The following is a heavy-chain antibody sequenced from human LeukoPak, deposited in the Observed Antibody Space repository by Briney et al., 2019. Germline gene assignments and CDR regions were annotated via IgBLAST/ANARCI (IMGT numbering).Heavy chain of an antibody. Sequence: SETLSLTCTVSGGSMTSYFWHWIRQPPGKGLEWIGYIYFSGTTNYNPSLKSRVTISVDTSKKQFSLKLSSVTAADTAVYYCARHVSWELLYFDYWGQGTLVTVSS. V-gene: IGHV4-59*08. CDR3: ARHVSWELLYFDY. CDR2: IYFSGTT. J-gene: IGHJ4*02. D-gene: IGHD1-26*01. CDR1: GGSMTSYF.